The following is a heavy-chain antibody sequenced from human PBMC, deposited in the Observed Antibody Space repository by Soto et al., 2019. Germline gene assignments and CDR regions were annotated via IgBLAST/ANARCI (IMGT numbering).Heavy chain of an antibody. Sequence: GGSLSLSCAASGFTFSSYAMSWVRQAPGKGLEWVSAISGSGGSTYYADSVKGRFTISRDNSKNMLYLQMNSLRAEDTAVYYCAKDRGKDIVVVATRGTFDYWGQGTLVTVSS. CDR2: ISGSGGST. CDR1: GFTFSSYA. CDR3: AKDRGKDIVVVATRGTFDY. D-gene: IGHD2-15*01. V-gene: IGHV3-23*01. J-gene: IGHJ4*02.